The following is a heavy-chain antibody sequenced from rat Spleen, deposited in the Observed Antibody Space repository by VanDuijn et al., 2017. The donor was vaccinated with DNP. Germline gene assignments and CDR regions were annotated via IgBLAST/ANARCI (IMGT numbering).Heavy chain of an antibody. CDR2: ITGGGGTT. J-gene: IGHJ2*01. CDR1: GFTFSYYW. Sequence: EVQLVESGGDLVQPGRSLKLSCVASGFTFSYYWMAWIRQVPGKGLEWIASITGGGGTTSYPDSVKGRFTISRDDAKNTLSLQMNSLRSEDTATYYCARDSGFGVGYYFDYWGQGVMVTVSS. V-gene: IGHV5-31*01. CDR3: ARDSGFGVGYYFDY. D-gene: IGHD4-3*01.